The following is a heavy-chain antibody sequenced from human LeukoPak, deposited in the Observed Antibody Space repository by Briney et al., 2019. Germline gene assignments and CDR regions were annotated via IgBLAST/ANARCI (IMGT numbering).Heavy chain of an antibody. J-gene: IGHJ4*02. CDR3: ARAGRPMIGGVTPLEHFDS. Sequence: ASVKVSCKASGYTSSSYAIHWVRQAPGQGLEWMGWINAGVGNTKYSEKFQDRVTVTRDTPATTAYMELSSLRAEDTAVYYCARAGRPMIGGVTPLEHFDSWGQGTLVTVSS. CDR1: GYTSSSYA. D-gene: IGHD3-10*01. CDR2: INAGVGNT. V-gene: IGHV1-3*01.